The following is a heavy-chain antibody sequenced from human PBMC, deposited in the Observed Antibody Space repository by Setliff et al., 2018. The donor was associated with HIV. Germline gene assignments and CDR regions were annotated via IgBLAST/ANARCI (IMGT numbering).Heavy chain of an antibody. D-gene: IGHD2-8*02. CDR1: GFSFSNYW. V-gene: IGHV3-74*01. CDR3: AREFSWSAFYFDS. Sequence: GGSLRLSCAASGFSFSNYWMHWVRQAPGEGLVWVARINGDGSDTSYLDSVKGRFIISRDNARNTLHLQMNSLRAEDTAVYYCAREFSWSAFYFDSWGQGTLVTVSS. J-gene: IGHJ4*02. CDR2: INGDGSDT.